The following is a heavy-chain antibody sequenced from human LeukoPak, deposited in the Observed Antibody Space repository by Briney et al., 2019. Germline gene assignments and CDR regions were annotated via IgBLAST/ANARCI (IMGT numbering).Heavy chain of an antibody. CDR3: AREAPNYDILTGPRWGWFDP. CDR1: GFTVSSNY. V-gene: IGHV3-53*01. D-gene: IGHD3-9*01. CDR2: IYSGGST. Sequence: GGSLRLSCAASGFTVSSNYMSWVRQAPGKGLEWVSVIYSGGSTYYADSVKGRFTISRDNSKNTLYLQMNSLRAEDTAVYYCAREAPNYDILTGPRWGWFDPWGQGTLVTVSS. J-gene: IGHJ5*02.